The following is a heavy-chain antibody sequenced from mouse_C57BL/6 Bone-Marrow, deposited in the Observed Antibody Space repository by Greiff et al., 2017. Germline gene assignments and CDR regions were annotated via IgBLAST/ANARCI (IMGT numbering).Heavy chain of an antibody. Sequence: QVQLQQPGAELVKPGASVKLSCKASGYTFTSYWMQWVKQRPGQGLEWIGEIDPSDSYTNYNQKFKGKATLTVDPSSSTAYMQLSSLTSEDSAVYDCARSYGSVMDYWGQGTSVTVSS. J-gene: IGHJ4*01. CDR1: GYTFTSYW. CDR3: ARSYGSVMDY. V-gene: IGHV1-50*01. D-gene: IGHD1-1*01. CDR2: IDPSDSYT.